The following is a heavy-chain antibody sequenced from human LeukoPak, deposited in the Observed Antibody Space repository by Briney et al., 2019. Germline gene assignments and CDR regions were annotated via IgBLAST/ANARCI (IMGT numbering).Heavy chain of an antibody. Sequence: GRSLRLSCAASGFTFSSYAMDWVRQAPGKGLEWGAVISYDGSNKYYADSVKGRFTISRDNSEKTMYLQMNSLRAEDTAVYYCARDNVDTAMVNAFDIWGQGTMVTVSS. D-gene: IGHD5-18*01. V-gene: IGHV3-30*04. CDR1: GFTFSSYA. CDR3: ARDNVDTAMVNAFDI. CDR2: ISYDGSNK. J-gene: IGHJ3*02.